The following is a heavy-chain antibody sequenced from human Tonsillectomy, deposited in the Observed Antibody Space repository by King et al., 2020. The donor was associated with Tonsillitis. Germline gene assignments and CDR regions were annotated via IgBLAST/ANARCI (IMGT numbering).Heavy chain of an antibody. CDR1: GFTFSSYW. D-gene: IGHD1-20*01. Sequence: VQLVESGGGLVQPGGSLRLSCAASGFTFSSYWMSWVRQAPGKGLEWVANIKQDGSEKYYVDSVKGRFTISRDNAKNSLYLQMNSLRAEDTAVYYCARAPRKYNWSRGDYYYYYMDVWGKGTTVTVSS. CDR3: ARAPRKYNWSRGDYYYYYMDV. V-gene: IGHV3-7*03. J-gene: IGHJ6*03. CDR2: IKQDGSEK.